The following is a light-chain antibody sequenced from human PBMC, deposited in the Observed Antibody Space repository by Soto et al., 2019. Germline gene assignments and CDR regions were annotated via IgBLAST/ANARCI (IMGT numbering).Light chain of an antibody. V-gene: IGKV1-5*01. Sequence: DIQMTQSPSTLSASVGDRVTITCRASQSISSWLAWYQQKPGKAPKRLCYDASSLESGVPSRFSGSGSGTEFTLTISSLQTDDFASYYCQQYNSYPYTFGQGTKLDIK. CDR1: QSISSW. J-gene: IGKJ2*01. CDR3: QQYNSYPYT. CDR2: DAS.